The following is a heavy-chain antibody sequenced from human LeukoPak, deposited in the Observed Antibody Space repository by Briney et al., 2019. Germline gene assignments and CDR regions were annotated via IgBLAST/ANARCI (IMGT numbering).Heavy chain of an antibody. J-gene: IGHJ4*02. D-gene: IGHD3-22*01. CDR3: ARLYYYDSSGYYPFDY. CDR1: GYSFTSYW. V-gene: IGHV5-51*01. Sequence: GESLKISCKGSGYSFTSYWIGWVRQMPGKGLEWMGIIYPGDSDTRYSPSFQGQVTISADKSINTAYLQWSSLKASDTAMYYCARLYYYDSSGYYPFDYWGQGTLVTVSS. CDR2: IYPGDSDT.